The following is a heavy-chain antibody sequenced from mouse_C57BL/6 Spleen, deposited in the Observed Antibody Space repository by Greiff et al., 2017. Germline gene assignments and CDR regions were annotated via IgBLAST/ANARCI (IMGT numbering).Heavy chain of an antibody. Sequence: EVKVEESGPGLVKPSQSLSLTCSVTGYSITSGYYWNWIRQFPGNKLEWMGYISYDGSNNYNPSLKNRISITRDTSKNQFFLKLNSVTTEDAATYYCERDMYGYDARFAYWGQGTLGTVSA. V-gene: IGHV3-6*01. CDR1: GYSITSGYY. J-gene: IGHJ3*01. D-gene: IGHD2-2*01. CDR2: ISYDGSN. CDR3: ERDMYGYDARFAY.